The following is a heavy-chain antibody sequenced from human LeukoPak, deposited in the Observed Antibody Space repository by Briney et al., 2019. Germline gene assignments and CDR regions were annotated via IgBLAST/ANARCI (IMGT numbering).Heavy chain of an antibody. CDR3: ARDPVRLGDRGPPFDY. J-gene: IGHJ4*02. D-gene: IGHD5-12*01. V-gene: IGHV4-38-2*02. Sequence: PSETLSLTCTVSGSSISSGYYYWGWIRQPPGKGLEWIGSMYHTGSTYYNPSLKSRVTKSVDTSKNQISLKLSSVTAADTAVYYCARDPVRLGDRGPPFDYWGQGTLVTVSS. CDR1: GSSISSGYYY. CDR2: MYHTGST.